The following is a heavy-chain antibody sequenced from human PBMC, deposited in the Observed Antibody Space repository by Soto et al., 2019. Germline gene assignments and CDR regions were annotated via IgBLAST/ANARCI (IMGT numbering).Heavy chain of an antibody. J-gene: IGHJ6*02. V-gene: IGHV4-34*01. CDR3: AVLDFYYYGMDV. Sequence: TSETLSLTCAVYGGSFSGYYWSWIRQPPGKGLEWIGEINHSGSTNYNPSLKSRVTISVDTSKNHFSLKLSSVTAADTAVYYCAVLDFYYYGMDVWGQGTTVTVSS. CDR1: GGSFSGYY. D-gene: IGHD3-3*01. CDR2: INHSGST.